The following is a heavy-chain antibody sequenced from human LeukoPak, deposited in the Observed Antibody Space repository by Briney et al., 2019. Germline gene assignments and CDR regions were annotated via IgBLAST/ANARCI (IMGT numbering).Heavy chain of an antibody. J-gene: IGHJ4*02. Sequence: SETLSLTCAVYGGSFSGYYWSWIRQPPGKGLEWIGEINHSGSTNYNPSPKSRVTISVDTSKNQFSLKLSSVTAADTAVYYCARGPRRGYSGYDYPGYWGQGTLVTVSS. CDR1: GGSFSGYY. CDR2: INHSGST. CDR3: ARGPRRGYSGYDYPGY. V-gene: IGHV4-34*01. D-gene: IGHD5-12*01.